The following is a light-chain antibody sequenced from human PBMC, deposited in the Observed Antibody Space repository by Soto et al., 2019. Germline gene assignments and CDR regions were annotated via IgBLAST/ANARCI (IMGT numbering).Light chain of an antibody. CDR2: LAY. CDR3: MQGLHIPQA. CDR1: QSLLHSDGYNY. V-gene: IGKV2-28*01. J-gene: IGKJ1*01. Sequence: DVVMTQSPLSLPVTPGEPASISCRSSQSLLHSDGYNYLDWYLQQPGQSPQLLIYLAYNRASGVPDRFSGSGSGTDFTLKISRVEAEDVGVYYCMQGLHIPQAFGQGTKVEIK.